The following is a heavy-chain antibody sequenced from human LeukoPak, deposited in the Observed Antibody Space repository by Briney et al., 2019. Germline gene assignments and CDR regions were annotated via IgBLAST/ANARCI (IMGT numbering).Heavy chain of an antibody. D-gene: IGHD3-22*01. CDR2: IYYSGST. CDR1: GGSISSSSYY. Sequence: NPSETLSLTCTVSGGSISSSSYYWGWIRQPPGKGLEWIGSIYYSGSTYYNPSLKSRVTISVDTSKNQFSLNLRSVTAADTAVYYCASEQFYFDSGGFPSWGQGTLVTVSS. J-gene: IGHJ4*02. V-gene: IGHV4-39*01. CDR3: ASEQFYFDSGGFPS.